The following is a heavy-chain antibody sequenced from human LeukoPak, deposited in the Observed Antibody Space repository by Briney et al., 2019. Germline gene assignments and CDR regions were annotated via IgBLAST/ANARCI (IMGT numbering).Heavy chain of an antibody. CDR1: GFTFSSYA. V-gene: IGHV3-23*01. CDR3: AKAFLYCSSNTCLFDY. Sequence: QSGGSLRLSCAASGFTFSSYAMSWVRQAPGKGLEWVSAISGSGGSTYYADSVKGRFTISRDNSKNTLYLQLNSLRAEDTAVYYCAKAFLYCSSNTCLFDYWGQGTLVTVSS. CDR2: ISGSGGST. D-gene: IGHD2-2*01. J-gene: IGHJ4*02.